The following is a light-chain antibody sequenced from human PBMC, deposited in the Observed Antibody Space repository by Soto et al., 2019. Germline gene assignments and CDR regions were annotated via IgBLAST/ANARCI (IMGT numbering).Light chain of an antibody. CDR3: QAWVTSTVI. CDR1: TLGDKY. V-gene: IGLV3-1*01. Sequence: SYDLTQPPSVSVSPGQTATITCSGDTLGDKYACWYQQKPGQSPVLVIYQDNKRPSGIPERFSGSNSGNTATLTISGTQAMDEADYYCQAWVTSTVIFGGGTKVTVL. J-gene: IGLJ2*01. CDR2: QDN.